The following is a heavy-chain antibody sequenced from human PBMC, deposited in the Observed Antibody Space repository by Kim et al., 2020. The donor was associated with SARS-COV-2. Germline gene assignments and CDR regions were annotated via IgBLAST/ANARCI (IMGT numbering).Heavy chain of an antibody. J-gene: IGHJ3*02. D-gene: IGHD1-1*01. CDR2: IRSKANSYAT. Sequence: GGSLRLSCAASGFIFSGSAMHWVRQASGKGLEWVGCIRSKANSYATAYAASGKGRITISRDDSKTTTYLKMSSLKTEDTSVYYCTCGPGTTLTFWDAFAIWGQGAMLTVSS. V-gene: IGHV3-73*01. CDR1: GFIFSGSA. CDR3: TCGPGTTLTFWDAFAI.